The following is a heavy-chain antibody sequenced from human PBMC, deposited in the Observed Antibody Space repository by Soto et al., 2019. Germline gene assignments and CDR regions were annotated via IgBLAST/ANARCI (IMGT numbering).Heavy chain of an antibody. Sequence: GGSLRLSCAASGFTFSRYGMHWVRQAPGKGLEWVAVISFDVSNKYYADSVKGRFSISRDNSKKTLYLQMNSLRNEDTAVYYCAKDLRSGRDYGDYDGKDYWGQGTMVTVSS. V-gene: IGHV3-30*18. CDR1: GFTFSRYG. CDR2: ISFDVSNK. CDR3: AKDLRSGRDYGDYDGKDY. D-gene: IGHD4-17*01. J-gene: IGHJ4*02.